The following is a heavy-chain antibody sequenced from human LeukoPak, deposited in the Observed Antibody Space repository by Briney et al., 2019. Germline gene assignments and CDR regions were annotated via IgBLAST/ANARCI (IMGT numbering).Heavy chain of an antibody. D-gene: IGHD2-21*02. Sequence: GGSLRLSCAASGFTFSSFSMIWVREGPGKGLEWVSSTSSSSAYTFYAESGKGRLSVSRDNAKNSLFLQMSGLGAEDTAMYCGAEGGGGVMTIPDYWGQGILVTVSS. CDR2: TSSSSAYT. J-gene: IGHJ4*02. V-gene: IGHV3-21*04. CDR1: GFTFSSFS. CDR3: AEGGGGVMTIPDY.